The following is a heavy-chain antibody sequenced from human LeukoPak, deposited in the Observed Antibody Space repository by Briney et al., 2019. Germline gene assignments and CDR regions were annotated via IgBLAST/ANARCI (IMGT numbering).Heavy chain of an antibody. J-gene: IGHJ4*02. CDR1: GFTFNNYA. D-gene: IGHD1-26*01. CDR3: AKAHGGSYHSGID. Sequence: GGSLRLSCAASGFTFNNYAMSWVRQAPGRGLEWVSAISGGGGSTYYANSVKGRFTISRDNSKNTLYLQLNSLRVDDTAEYYCAKAHGGSYHSGIDWGQGTLVIVSS. V-gene: IGHV3-23*01. CDR2: ISGGGGST.